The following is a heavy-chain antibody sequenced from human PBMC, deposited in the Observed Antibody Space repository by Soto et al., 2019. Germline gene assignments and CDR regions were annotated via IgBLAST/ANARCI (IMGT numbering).Heavy chain of an antibody. CDR1: GGSITNNY. D-gene: IGHD3-16*01. Sequence: QVQLQESGPGLVKPSETLSLTCTVSGGSITNNYWSWIRQPPGKGLEWIGYIYYSGSTNYNPSLKSRVTISMDTSKNQFSLELRSESAADTAMYYCAGYDFALYSGQGTLVTVS. CDR3: AGYDFALY. J-gene: IGHJ4*02. CDR2: IYYSGST. V-gene: IGHV4-59*01.